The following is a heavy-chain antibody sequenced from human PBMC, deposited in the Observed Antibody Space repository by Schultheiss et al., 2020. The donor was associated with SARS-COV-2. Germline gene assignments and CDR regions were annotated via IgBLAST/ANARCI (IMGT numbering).Heavy chain of an antibody. D-gene: IGHD1-20*01. Sequence: GESLKISCAPSGFSFSSYTMNWVRQAPGKGLEWVSSISSSSGYIYYADSVKGRFTVSRVNAKNSLYLQMNSLRADDTAVYYCALINWNVRDHYYGMDVWGQGTTVTVSS. CDR1: GFSFSSYT. J-gene: IGHJ6*02. CDR2: ISSSSGYI. V-gene: IGHV3-21*01. CDR3: ALINWNVRDHYYGMDV.